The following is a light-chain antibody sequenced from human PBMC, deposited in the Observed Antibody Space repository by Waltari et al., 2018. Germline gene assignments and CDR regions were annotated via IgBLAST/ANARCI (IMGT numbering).Light chain of an antibody. J-gene: IGLJ3*02. CDR1: ILGHKN. V-gene: IGLV3-1*01. CDR2: EDN. CDR3: QAWDSNTV. Sequence: SFELTQPPSVSVSPGQTATITCSGAILGHKNSCWYQQKPGQSPVLGIYEDNKGPSGSPERFSGSNSGNTATLTISGTQSLDEADYYCQAWDSNTVFGGGTKLTVL.